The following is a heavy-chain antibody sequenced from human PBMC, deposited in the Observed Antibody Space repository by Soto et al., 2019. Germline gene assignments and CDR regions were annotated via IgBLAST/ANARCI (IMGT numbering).Heavy chain of an antibody. Sequence: KSGPTLVNPTETLTLTCTFSGFSLTSPGMCVSWIRQSPGKGLEWIGSIYYSGRTYNNPSLRSRASMSIDTSKDQFSLKLKSVTAADTALYFCARQRTSVVTQAYFDVWGPGSLVTVSS. CDR2: IYYSGRT. CDR3: ARQRTSVVTQAYFDV. V-gene: IGHV4-39*01. D-gene: IGHD2-21*02. CDR1: GFSLTSPGMC. J-gene: IGHJ4*02.